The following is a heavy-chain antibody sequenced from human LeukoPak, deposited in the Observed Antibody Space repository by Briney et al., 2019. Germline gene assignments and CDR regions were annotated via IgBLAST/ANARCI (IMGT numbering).Heavy chain of an antibody. CDR2: IYYSGST. CDR3: ARHLVVGYNLPYWYFDL. V-gene: IGHV4-59*08. D-gene: IGHD5-24*01. CDR1: GGSISSYY. Sequence: SETLSLTCTVSGGSISSYYWSWIRQPPGKGLEWIGYIYYSGSTNYNPSLKSRVTISVDTSKNQFSLKLSSVTAADTAVYYCARHLVVGYNLPYWYFDLWGRGTLVTVSS. J-gene: IGHJ2*01.